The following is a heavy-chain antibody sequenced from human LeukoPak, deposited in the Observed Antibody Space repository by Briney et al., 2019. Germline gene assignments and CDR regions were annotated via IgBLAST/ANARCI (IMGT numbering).Heavy chain of an antibody. V-gene: IGHV3-7*01. D-gene: IGHD5-18*01. Sequence: GGSLRLSCAASGFTFSSYWMDWVRQAPGKGLEWVASINPDGNKKYSADSVKGRFTISRDNAENSLYLQMNSLRVEDTAFYYCARDLAYSRLDYWGQGMLVTVSS. CDR1: GFTFSSYW. J-gene: IGHJ4*02. CDR3: ARDLAYSRLDY. CDR2: INPDGNKK.